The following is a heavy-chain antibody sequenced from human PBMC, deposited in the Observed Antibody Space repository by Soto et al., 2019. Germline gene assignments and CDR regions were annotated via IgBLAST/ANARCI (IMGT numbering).Heavy chain of an antibody. J-gene: IGHJ4*02. CDR2: IYHSGGT. CDR1: GGSISSSNW. D-gene: IGHD3-22*01. CDR3: ARDSYYYDSSGYYRLPFDY. Sequence: PSETLSLTCAVSGGSISSSNWWSWVRQPPGKGLEWIGEIYHSGGTNYNPSLKSRVTISVDKSKNQFSLKLSSVTAADTAVYYCARDSYYYDSSGYYRLPFDYWGQGTLVTVSS. V-gene: IGHV4-4*02.